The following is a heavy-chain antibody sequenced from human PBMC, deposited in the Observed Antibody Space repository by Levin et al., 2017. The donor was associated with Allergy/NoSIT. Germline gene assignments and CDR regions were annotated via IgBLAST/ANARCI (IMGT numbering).Heavy chain of an antibody. CDR2: ISAYNGNT. J-gene: IGHJ6*03. Sequence: ASVKVSCKASGYTFTSYGISWVRQAPGQGLEWMGWISAYNGNTNYAQKLQGRVTMTTDTSTSTAYMELRSLRSDDTAVYYCARTVVPAAHIPYYYYYMDGWGKGTTVTVSS. D-gene: IGHD2-2*01. CDR3: ARTVVPAAHIPYYYYYMDG. V-gene: IGHV1-18*01. CDR1: GYTFTSYG.